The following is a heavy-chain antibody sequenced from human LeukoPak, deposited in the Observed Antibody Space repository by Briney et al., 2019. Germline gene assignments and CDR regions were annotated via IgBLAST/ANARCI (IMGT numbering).Heavy chain of an antibody. Sequence: SETLSLTCTVSGGSISSGGYYWSWIRQHPGKGLEWIGYIYYSGSTNYNPSLKSRVTISVDTSKNQFSLKLSSVTAADTAVYYCARAETYSSSWYADPWGQGTLVTVSS. J-gene: IGHJ5*02. CDR3: ARAETYSSSWYADP. V-gene: IGHV4-31*03. CDR1: GGSISSGGYY. CDR2: IYYSGST. D-gene: IGHD6-13*01.